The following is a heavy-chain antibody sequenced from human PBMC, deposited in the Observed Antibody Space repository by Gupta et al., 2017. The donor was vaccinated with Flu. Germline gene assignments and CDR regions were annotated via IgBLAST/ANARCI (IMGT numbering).Heavy chain of an antibody. CDR2: INPSGGST. V-gene: IGHV1-46*01. Sequence: QVQLVQSGAEVKKPGASVKVSCKASGYTFTSYYMHWVRQAPGQGLEWMGIINPSGGSTSYAQKFQGRVTMTRDTSTSTVYMELSSLRSEDTAVYYCARDSGYSSGWHRIGDWFDPWGQGTLVTVSS. J-gene: IGHJ5*02. CDR1: GYTFTSYY. D-gene: IGHD6-19*01. CDR3: ARDSGYSSGWHRIGDWFDP.